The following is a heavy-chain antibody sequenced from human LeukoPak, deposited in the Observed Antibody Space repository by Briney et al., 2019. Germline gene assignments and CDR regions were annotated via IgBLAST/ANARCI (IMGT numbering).Heavy chain of an antibody. D-gene: IGHD5-18*01. V-gene: IGHV4-4*02. CDR2: TYHSGST. Sequence: SETLSLTCAVSGGSISSSNWWSWVRQPPGKGLEWIGETYHSGSTNYSPSLKSRVTISVDKSKNQFSLKLSSVTAADTAVYYCARRWISDTFDAFDIWGQGTMVTVSS. CDR3: ARRWISDTFDAFDI. CDR1: GGSISSSNW. J-gene: IGHJ3*02.